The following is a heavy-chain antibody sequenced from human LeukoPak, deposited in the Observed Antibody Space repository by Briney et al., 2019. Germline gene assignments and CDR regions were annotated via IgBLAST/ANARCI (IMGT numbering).Heavy chain of an antibody. J-gene: IGHJ4*02. D-gene: IGHD1-26*01. CDR2: IYTSGST. V-gene: IGHV4-4*07. Sequence: SETLSLTCTVSGGSISSYYWSWTRQPAGKGLEWIGRIYTSGSTNYNPSLKSRVTMSVDTFKNQFSLKLSSVTAADTAVYYCARDPGFRGWSYDYWGQGTLVTVSS. CDR3: ARDPGFRGWSYDY. CDR1: GGSISSYY.